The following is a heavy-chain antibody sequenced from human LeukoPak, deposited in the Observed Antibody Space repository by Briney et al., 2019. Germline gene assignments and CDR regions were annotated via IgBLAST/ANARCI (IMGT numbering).Heavy chain of an antibody. D-gene: IGHD3-22*01. CDR3: ARSPGRYYDSSGYYRRLYYFDY. CDR2: ISHSGST. V-gene: IGHV4-34*01. J-gene: IGHJ4*02. CDR1: GGSFSGYY. Sequence: KPSETLSLTCAVYGGSFSGYYWSWIRQPPGKGLEWIGEISHSGSTNYNPSLKSRVTISVDTSKNQFSLKLSSVTAADTAVYYCARSPGRYYDSSGYYRRLYYFDYWGQGTLVTVSS.